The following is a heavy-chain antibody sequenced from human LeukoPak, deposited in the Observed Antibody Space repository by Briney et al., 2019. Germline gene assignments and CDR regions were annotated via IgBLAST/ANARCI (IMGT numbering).Heavy chain of an antibody. CDR3: VRDPWGSRGY. V-gene: IGHV3-11*01. CDR1: GFSFSDYY. Sequence: GGSQRLSCAASGFSFSDYYMSWIRQAPGKGPEWVSHISDSGSTINYADSVTGRFTISRDNTKKSLFLQMNSLRAEDTAVYYCVRDPWGSRGYWGQGTHVPVSS. D-gene: IGHD3-16*01. J-gene: IGHJ4*02. CDR2: ISDSGSTI.